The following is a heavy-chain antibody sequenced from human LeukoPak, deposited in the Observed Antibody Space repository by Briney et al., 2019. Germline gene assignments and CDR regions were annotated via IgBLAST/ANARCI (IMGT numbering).Heavy chain of an antibody. J-gene: IGHJ3*02. CDR3: AKGTTFDAFDM. V-gene: IGHV3-9*01. Sequence: GGSLRLSCAASGFTFSSYAMSWVRQAPGKGLEWVSRISWNTGNKDYADSVKGRFTISRDNAKNSLYLQMNSLRPEDTALYYCAKGTTFDAFDMWGQGTMVTVFS. D-gene: IGHD3-16*01. CDR1: GFTFSSYA. CDR2: ISWNTGNK.